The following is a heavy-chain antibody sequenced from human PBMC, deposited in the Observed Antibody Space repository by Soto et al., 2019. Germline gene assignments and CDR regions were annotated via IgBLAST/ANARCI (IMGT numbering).Heavy chain of an antibody. CDR1: GYTFTTYG. CDR2: ISGYNGQT. CDR3: ARDVRKELWVEGRNALDA. J-gene: IGHJ6*02. V-gene: IGHV1-18*01. Sequence: QVQLVQSGPEVKKPGASVKVSCKASGYTFTTYGISWVRQAPGQGLEWMGWISGYNGQTNYAQKFRGRVTITTDTSTSTAYMELRGLRSDDTAMYYCARDVRKELWVEGRNALDAWGQGTTVTVSS. D-gene: IGHD5-18*01.